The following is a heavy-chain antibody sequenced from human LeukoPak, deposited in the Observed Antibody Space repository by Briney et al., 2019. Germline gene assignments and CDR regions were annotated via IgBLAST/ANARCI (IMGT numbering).Heavy chain of an antibody. CDR2: IYSGGTT. CDR3: ANTIRGSSYWYFDL. CDR1: GFTVSSNY. Sequence: GGSLRLSCAASGFTVSSNYMSWVRQAPGKGLEWVSLIYSGGTTYYADSVKGRFTISRDTSKNTLYLQMNSLRAEDTAVYYCANTIRGSSYWYFDLWGGGTLVTVSS. D-gene: IGHD1-26*01. V-gene: IGHV3-66*01. J-gene: IGHJ2*01.